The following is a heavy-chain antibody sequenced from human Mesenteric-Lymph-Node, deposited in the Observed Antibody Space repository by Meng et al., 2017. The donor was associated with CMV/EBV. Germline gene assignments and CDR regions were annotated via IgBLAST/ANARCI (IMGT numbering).Heavy chain of an antibody. J-gene: IGHJ4*02. CDR3: ARDKYQLLNFLDF. V-gene: IGHV3-20*04. CDR1: GFTFDDYG. CDR2: INWDGGRT. D-gene: IGHD2-2*01. Sequence: GESLKISCVASGFTFDDYGMSWVRQAPGKGLEWVSDINWDGGRTGYADSVKGRFTVSRDNAQNSLYLQMNSVRVEDTALYYCARDKYQLLNFLDFWGQGTLVTVPQ.